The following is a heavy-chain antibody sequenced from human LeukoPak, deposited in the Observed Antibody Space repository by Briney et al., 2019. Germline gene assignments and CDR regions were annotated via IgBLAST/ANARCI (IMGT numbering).Heavy chain of an antibody. CDR3: AKDYDVLPGIGWFDP. CDR1: GGPFNTYA. CDR2: IIPILGRT. D-gene: IGHD3-9*01. V-gene: IGHV1-69*10. Sequence: SVKVSCTASGGPFNTYAISWLRQAPGQGLEWMGGIIPILGRTNYAQRFQGRVTITADESTTTAYMELSSLRSEDTALYYCAKDYDVLPGIGWFDPWGQGTLVTVSS. J-gene: IGHJ5*02.